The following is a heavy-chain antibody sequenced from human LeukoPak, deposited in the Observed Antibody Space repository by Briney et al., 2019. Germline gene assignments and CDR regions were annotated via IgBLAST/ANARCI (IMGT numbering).Heavy chain of an antibody. CDR2: MDATGST. Sequence: SETLSLTCTVSGDSINRYFWNWIRQPAGEELEWIGRMDATGSTNYNPSLKSRVTMSVDTSKNQFYLKLNSVTAADTALYYCARDPPGSSWSGYYFDSWGRGTLVTVSS. D-gene: IGHD6-13*01. CDR1: GDSINRYF. V-gene: IGHV4-4*07. CDR3: ARDPPGSSWSGYYFDS. J-gene: IGHJ4*02.